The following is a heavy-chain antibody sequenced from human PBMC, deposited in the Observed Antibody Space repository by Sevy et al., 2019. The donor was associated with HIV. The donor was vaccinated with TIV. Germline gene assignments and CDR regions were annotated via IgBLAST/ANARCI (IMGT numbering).Heavy chain of an antibody. CDR3: ARTVGATNYYYYYMDV. CDR2: IIPIFGTA. CDR1: GGTFSSYA. D-gene: IGHD1-26*01. V-gene: IGHV1-69*06. Sequence: ASVKVSCKASGGTFSSYAISWVRQAPGQGLEWMGGIIPIFGTANYAQKFQGRVTITADKSTSTAYMELSSLRSEDTAVYYCARTVGATNYYYYYMDVWGKGTTVTVSS. J-gene: IGHJ6*03.